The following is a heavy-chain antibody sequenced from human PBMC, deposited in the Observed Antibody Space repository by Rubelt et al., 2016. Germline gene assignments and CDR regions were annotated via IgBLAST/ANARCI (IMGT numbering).Heavy chain of an antibody. D-gene: IGHD4-11*01. CDR3: ARDSRSNDYSRFDY. Sequence: QVQLQESGPGLVKPSETLSLTCTVSGGSISSYYWSWIRQPPGKGLEWIGYIYYSGSTNYNPPLKCRCTISGDTSKNPFALMVSAVTAADTAGYYCARDSRSNDYSRFDYWGQGTLVTVSS. J-gene: IGHJ4*02. V-gene: IGHV4-59*01. CDR2: IYYSGST. CDR1: GGSISSYY.